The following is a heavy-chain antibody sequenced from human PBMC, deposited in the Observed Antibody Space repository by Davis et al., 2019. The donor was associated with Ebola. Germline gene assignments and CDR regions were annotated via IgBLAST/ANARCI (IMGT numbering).Heavy chain of an antibody. J-gene: IGHJ4*02. Sequence: GESLKISCAASGFTFSDHNMDWVRQAPGKGLEWVGRIKTYSDGGTTAYVGTVEGRFSISRDDSKNTLYLQMTSLKTEDTAVYYCTTDVPWVGDRYGGYWGQGTLVTVSS. CDR1: GFTFSDHN. V-gene: IGHV3-15*05. CDR3: TTDVPWVGDRYGGY. D-gene: IGHD5-18*01. CDR2: IKTYSDGGTT.